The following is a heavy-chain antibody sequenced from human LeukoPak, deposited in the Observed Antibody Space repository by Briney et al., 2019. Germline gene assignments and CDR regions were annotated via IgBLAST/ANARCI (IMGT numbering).Heavy chain of an antibody. CDR3: AETYGSGSYYIY. CDR2: INHSGST. V-gene: IGHV4-34*01. CDR1: SGSFSGYY. Sequence: SETLSLTCAVYSGSFSGYYWSWIRQPPGKGLEWIGEINHSGSTNYNPSLKSRVTISVDTSKNQFSLKLSSVTAADTAVYYCAETYGSGSYYIYWGQGTLVTVSS. J-gene: IGHJ4*02. D-gene: IGHD3-10*01.